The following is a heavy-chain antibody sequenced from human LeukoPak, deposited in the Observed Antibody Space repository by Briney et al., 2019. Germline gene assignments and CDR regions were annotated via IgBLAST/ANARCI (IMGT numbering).Heavy chain of an antibody. V-gene: IGHV4-34*01. D-gene: IGHD2/OR15-2a*01. CDR3: ARGLSSYGLDY. Sequence: SETLSLTCAVYGGSLSGYYWSWIRQPPGKGLEWIGEINHSGSTNYNPSLKSRVTISVDTSKNQFSLKLSSVTAADTAVYYCARGLSSYGLDYWGQGTLVAVSS. CDR2: INHSGST. J-gene: IGHJ4*02. CDR1: GGSLSGYY.